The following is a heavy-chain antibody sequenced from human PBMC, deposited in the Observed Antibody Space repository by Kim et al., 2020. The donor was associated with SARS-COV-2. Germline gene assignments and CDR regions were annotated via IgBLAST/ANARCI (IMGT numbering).Heavy chain of an antibody. CDR2: IYYSGST. J-gene: IGHJ4*02. CDR3: ARGPEGQQLAFDY. D-gene: IGHD6-13*01. V-gene: IGHV4-59*13. CDR1: GGSISSYY. Sequence: SETLSLTCTVSGGSISSYYWSWIRQPPGKGLEWIGYIYYSGSTNYNPSRKSRVTISVDTSKNQFSLKLSSVTAADTAVYYCARGPEGQQLAFDYWGQGTLVTVSS.